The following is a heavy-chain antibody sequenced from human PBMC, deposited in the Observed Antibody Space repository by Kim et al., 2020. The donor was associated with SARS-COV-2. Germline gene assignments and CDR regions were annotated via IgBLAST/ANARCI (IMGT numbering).Heavy chain of an antibody. CDR1: GGSFSGYY. Sequence: SETLSLTCAVYGGSFSGYYWSWIRQPPGKGLEWIGEINHSGSTNYNPSLKSRVTISVDTSKNQFSLKLSSVTAADTAVYYCARGIASSSPREWFDPWGQGTLVTVSS. CDR2: INHSGST. V-gene: IGHV4-34*01. J-gene: IGHJ5*02. CDR3: ARGIASSSPREWFDP. D-gene: IGHD6-6*01.